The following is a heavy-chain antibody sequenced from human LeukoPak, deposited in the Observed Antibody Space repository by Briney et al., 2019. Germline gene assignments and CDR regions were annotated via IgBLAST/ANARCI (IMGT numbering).Heavy chain of an antibody. J-gene: IGHJ6*03. V-gene: IGHV4-39*07. CDR1: GGSIRSSDDY. D-gene: IGHD3-22*01. CDR2: IYYTGSS. Sequence: SQTLSLTCSVSGGSIRSSDDYWGFVRQTPGKGLEWMGSIYYTGSSHYNPSLKSRATISVDTSKNQFSLKLTSVTAADTAVYYCTRAASSGPLFTYHMDVWGKGTTVTVSS. CDR3: TRAASSGPLFTYHMDV.